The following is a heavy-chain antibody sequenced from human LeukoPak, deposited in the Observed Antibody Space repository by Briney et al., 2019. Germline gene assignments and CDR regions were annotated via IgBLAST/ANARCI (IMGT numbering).Heavy chain of an antibody. V-gene: IGHV1-18*01. CDR1: GYTFTSYG. Sequence: ASVKVSCKASGYTFTSYGISWVRQAPGQGLEWMGWISAYNGNTNYAQKLQGGVTMTTDTSTSTAYMELRSLRSDDTAVYYCARDKDSSGYYLKRPFDYWGQGTLVTVSS. CDR3: ARDKDSSGYYLKRPFDY. CDR2: ISAYNGNT. D-gene: IGHD3-22*01. J-gene: IGHJ4*02.